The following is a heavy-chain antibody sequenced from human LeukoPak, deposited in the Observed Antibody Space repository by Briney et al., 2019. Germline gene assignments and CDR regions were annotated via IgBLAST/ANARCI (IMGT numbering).Heavy chain of an antibody. CDR3: VRDGYWGY. Sequence: SQTLSLTCAISGDSVSSNTATWNWIRQSPSRGLEWLGRTYYRSKWYNDYAVSVRSRISISPDTSKNQFSLQLNSVTPEDTAVYYCVRDGYWGYWGQGTLVTVSS. J-gene: IGHJ4*02. V-gene: IGHV6-1*01. CDR1: GDSVSSNTAT. D-gene: IGHD2-21*01. CDR2: TYYRSKWYN.